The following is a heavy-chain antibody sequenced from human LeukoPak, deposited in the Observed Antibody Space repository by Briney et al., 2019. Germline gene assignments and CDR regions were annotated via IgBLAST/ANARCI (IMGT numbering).Heavy chain of an antibody. D-gene: IGHD3-10*01. Sequence: SETLSLTCAVYGGSFSGYYWSWIRQPPGKGLEWIGEINHSGSTNYNPSLKSRVTISVDTSKNQFSLKLSSVTAADTAVYYCARAPYGSGSYYVNYYYYMDVWGKGTTVTISS. V-gene: IGHV4-34*01. CDR3: ARAPYGSGSYYVNYYYYMDV. CDR2: INHSGST. CDR1: GGSFSGYY. J-gene: IGHJ6*03.